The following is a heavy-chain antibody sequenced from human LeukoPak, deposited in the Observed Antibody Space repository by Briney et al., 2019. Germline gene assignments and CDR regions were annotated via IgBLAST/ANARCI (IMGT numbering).Heavy chain of an antibody. CDR1: GFTFSSYA. V-gene: IGHV3-23*01. D-gene: IGHD6-19*01. CDR2: ISSSGGTT. J-gene: IGHJ4*02. CDR3: AKAGIAVPATPEY. Sequence: GGSLRLSCAASGFTFSSYAMNWVRQAPGKRLEWLSVISSSGGTTYSSDSVKRHFIISRDNSKNTLYLQMNSLRAEDTAVYYCAKAGIAVPATPEYCGQGTQVTVSS.